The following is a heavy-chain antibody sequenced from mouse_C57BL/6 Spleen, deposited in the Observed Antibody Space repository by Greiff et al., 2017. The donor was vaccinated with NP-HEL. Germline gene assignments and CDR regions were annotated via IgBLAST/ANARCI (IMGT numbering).Heavy chain of an antibody. Sequence: EVHLVESGGGLVKPGGSLKLSCAASGFTFSDYGMHWVRQAPEKGLEWVAYISSGSSTIYYADTVKGRFTISRDNAKNTLFLQMTSLRSEDTAMYYCARTAQATFYAMDYWGQGTSVTVSS. J-gene: IGHJ4*01. CDR2: ISSGSSTI. CDR3: ARTAQATFYAMDY. CDR1: GFTFSDYG. V-gene: IGHV5-17*01. D-gene: IGHD3-2*02.